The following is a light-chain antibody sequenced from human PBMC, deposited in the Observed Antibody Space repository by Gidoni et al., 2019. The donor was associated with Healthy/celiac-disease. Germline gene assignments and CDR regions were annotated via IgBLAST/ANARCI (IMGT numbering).Light chain of an antibody. CDR2: DAS. J-gene: IGKJ5*01. CDR3: QQYDNLSIT. V-gene: IGKV1-33*01. CDR1: QDISNY. Sequence: DIQMTQSPSSLSASVGDRVTITCQASQDISNYLNWYQQKPGKAPKLLIYDASNLETGVPSMFSGSGSGTDVTFTISSLQPEDIATYYCQQYDNLSITFXXXTRLEIK.